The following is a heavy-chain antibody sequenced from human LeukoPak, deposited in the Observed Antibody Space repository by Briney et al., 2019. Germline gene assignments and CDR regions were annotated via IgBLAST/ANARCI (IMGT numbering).Heavy chain of an antibody. D-gene: IGHD2-2*01. CDR2: ISGSGGST. J-gene: IGHJ3*02. CDR1: GFTFSSYA. Sequence: GGSLRLSCAASGFTFSSYAMSWVRQAPGKGLEWISTISGSGGSTYYADSVKGRFTISRDNSKNTLSLQMNSLRADDTAVYYCARGYCSSINCCAFDIWGQGTMVTVSS. CDR3: ARGYCSSINCCAFDI. V-gene: IGHV3-23*01.